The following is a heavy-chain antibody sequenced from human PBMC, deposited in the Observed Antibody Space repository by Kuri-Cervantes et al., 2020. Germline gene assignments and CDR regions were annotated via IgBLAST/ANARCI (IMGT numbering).Heavy chain of an antibody. V-gene: IGHV3-21*01. D-gene: IGHD3-9*01. CDR2: ISSSSSYI. J-gene: IGHJ5*02. CDR1: GFTFSSYS. CDR3: ARDLNTRSTLYDILTGTGSPAGFDP. Sequence: GGSLRLSCAASGFTFSSYSMNWVRQAPGKGLEWVSSISSSSSYIYYADSVKGRFTISRDNAKNSLYLQMNSLRAEDTAMYYCARDLNTRSTLYDILTGTGSPAGFDPWGQGTLVTVSS.